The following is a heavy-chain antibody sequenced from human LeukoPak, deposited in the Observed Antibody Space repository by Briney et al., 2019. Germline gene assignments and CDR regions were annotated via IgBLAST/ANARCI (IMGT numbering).Heavy chain of an antibody. J-gene: IGHJ4*02. CDR2: IKQGGGEK. V-gene: IGHV3-7*01. Sequence: GGSLRLSCAASGFTFNSFWMSWVRQAPGKGLEWVANIKQGGGEKYYVDSVKGRFTISRDNAKNSLYLQLNSLRAEDTAVYYCARDPGGYSGYGGSYWGQGTLVTVSS. CDR3: ARDPGGYSGYGGSY. D-gene: IGHD5-12*01. CDR1: GFTFNSFW.